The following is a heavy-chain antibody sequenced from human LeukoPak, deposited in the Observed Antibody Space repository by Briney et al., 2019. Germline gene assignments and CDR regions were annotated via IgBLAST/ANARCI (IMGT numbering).Heavy chain of an antibody. J-gene: IGHJ4*02. CDR2: VSGNGGST. CDR3: AKEGFDY. V-gene: IGHV3-23*01. CDR1: GFTFSTFA. Sequence: GESLRLSCAASGFTFSTFAMSWVRQAPGKGLEWVSSVSGNGGSTSYADSARGRFTISRDNSKNTLYLQMNSLRAEDTAVYYCAKEGFDYWGQGTLVTVSS.